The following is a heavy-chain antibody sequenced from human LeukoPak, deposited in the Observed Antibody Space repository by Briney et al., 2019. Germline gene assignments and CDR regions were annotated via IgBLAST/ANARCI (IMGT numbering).Heavy chain of an antibody. Sequence: GGSLRLSCAASGFTFSSYWMHWVRQAPGKGLEWVSAISGSGGSTYYADSVKGRFTISRDNSKNTLYPQMNSLRAEDTAVYYCANPPPKAVAGPAALDWGQGTLVTVSS. CDR2: ISGSGGST. J-gene: IGHJ4*02. V-gene: IGHV3-23*01. D-gene: IGHD6-19*01. CDR3: ANPPPKAVAGPAALD. CDR1: GFTFSSYW.